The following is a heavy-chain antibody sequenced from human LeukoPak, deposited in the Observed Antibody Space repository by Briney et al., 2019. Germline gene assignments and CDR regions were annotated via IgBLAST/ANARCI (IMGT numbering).Heavy chain of an antibody. V-gene: IGHV3-23*01. CDR1: GFTFSSHG. J-gene: IGHJ5*02. CDR3: ANLLA. D-gene: IGHD2-8*02. CDR2: ISPSADIT. Sequence: GGTLRLSCAASGFTFSSHGMNWVRQAPGKGLEWISGISPSADITYYADSVKGRFTISRDNSKNTLYLQMNSLRAEDTAVYYCANLLAWGQGTLVTVSS.